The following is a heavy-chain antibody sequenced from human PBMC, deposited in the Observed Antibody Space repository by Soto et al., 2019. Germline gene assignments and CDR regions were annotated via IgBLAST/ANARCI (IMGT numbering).Heavy chain of an antibody. CDR3: ARVSGWYFLDY. Sequence: GGSLRLSCAASGFTFSSYGMHWVRQAPGKGLEWVAVIWYDGSNKYYADSVKGRFTISRDNSKNTLYLQMNSLRAEDTAVYYCARVSGWYFLDYWGQGTLVTVSS. V-gene: IGHV3-33*01. CDR1: GFTFSSYG. J-gene: IGHJ4*02. D-gene: IGHD6-19*01. CDR2: IWYDGSNK.